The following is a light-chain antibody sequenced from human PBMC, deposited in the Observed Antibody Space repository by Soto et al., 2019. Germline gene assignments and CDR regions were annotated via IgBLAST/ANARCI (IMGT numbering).Light chain of an antibody. V-gene: IGKV1-5*01. Sequence: DIQMTQSPSTLSASVGDRVTITCRASQNINTDLAWYQQKPGKVPNLLIYHASSLVTGVPSRFSGSGSGTEFTLTVSSLQPDDFATYYCHQYHNFPRTFGQGTKVDIK. CDR1: QNINTD. CDR2: HAS. CDR3: HQYHNFPRT. J-gene: IGKJ1*01.